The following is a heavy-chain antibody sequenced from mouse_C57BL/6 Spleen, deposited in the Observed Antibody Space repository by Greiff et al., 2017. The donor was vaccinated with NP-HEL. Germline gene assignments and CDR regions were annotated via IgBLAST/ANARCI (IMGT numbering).Heavy chain of an antibody. CDR1: GYTFTSYW. Sequence: QVQLQQPGTELVKPGASVKLSCKASGYTFTSYWMHWVKQRPGQGLEWIGNINPSNGGTNYNEKFKSKATLTVDKSSSTAYMQRSSLTSEDSAVYYCARGLTGTYYAMDYWGQGTSVTVSS. D-gene: IGHD4-1*01. V-gene: IGHV1-53*01. CDR3: ARGLTGTYYAMDY. CDR2: INPSNGGT. J-gene: IGHJ4*01.